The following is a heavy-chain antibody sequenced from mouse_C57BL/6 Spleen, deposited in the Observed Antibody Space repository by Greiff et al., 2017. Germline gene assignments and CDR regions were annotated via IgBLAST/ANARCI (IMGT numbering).Heavy chain of an antibody. V-gene: IGHV7-3*01. Sequence: DVQLVESGGGLVQPGGSLSLSCAASGFTFTDYYMSWVRQPPGKALEWLGFIRNKANGYTTEYSASVKGRFTISRDNSQSNLYLQMNALRAEDSATYYCARYPPDYYGSDAMDYWGQGTSVTVSS. CDR1: GFTFTDYY. CDR2: IRNKANGYTT. D-gene: IGHD1-1*01. CDR3: ARYPPDYYGSDAMDY. J-gene: IGHJ4*01.